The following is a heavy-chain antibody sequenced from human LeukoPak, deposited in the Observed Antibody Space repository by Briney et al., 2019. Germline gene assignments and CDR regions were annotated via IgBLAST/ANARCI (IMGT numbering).Heavy chain of an antibody. V-gene: IGHV4-39*07. CDR3: ARDVHGYDILTGYPPSFDY. D-gene: IGHD3-9*01. J-gene: IGHJ4*02. CDR2: IYHSGST. Sequence: SETLSLTCTVSGGSISSSSYYWGWIRQPPGKGLEWIGSIYHSGSTYYNPSLKSRVTISVDTSKNQFSLKLSSVTAADTAVYYCARDVHGYDILTGYPPSFDYWGQGTLVTVSS. CDR1: GGSISSSSYY.